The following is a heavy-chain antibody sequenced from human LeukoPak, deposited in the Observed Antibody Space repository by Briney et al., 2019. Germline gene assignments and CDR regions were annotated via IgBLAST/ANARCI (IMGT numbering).Heavy chain of an antibody. CDR1: GGSISSGDYY. CDR2: IYYSGST. D-gene: IGHD6-13*01. J-gene: IGHJ4*02. Sequence: SETLSLTCTVSGGSISSGDYYWSWIRQPPGKGLEWIGYIYYSGSTYYNPSLKSRVTISVDTSKNQFSLNLSSVTAADTAVYYCASTGYSSSWYPHWGQGTLVTVSS. CDR3: ASTGYSSSWYPH. V-gene: IGHV4-30-4*01.